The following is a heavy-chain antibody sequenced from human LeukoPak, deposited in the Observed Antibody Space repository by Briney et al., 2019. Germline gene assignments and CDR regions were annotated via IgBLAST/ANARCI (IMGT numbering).Heavy chain of an antibody. CDR2: IYSGGST. V-gene: IGHV3-66*01. Sequence: GGSLRLSCAVSGFTVSSNYMSWVRQAPGKGLEWVSVIYSGGSTYCADSVKGRFTISRDNSKNTLYLQMKSLRAEDTAVYYCARERNLEIAVAGTIFNYWGQGTLVTVSS. D-gene: IGHD6-19*01. J-gene: IGHJ4*02. CDR3: ARERNLEIAVAGTIFNY. CDR1: GFTVSSNY.